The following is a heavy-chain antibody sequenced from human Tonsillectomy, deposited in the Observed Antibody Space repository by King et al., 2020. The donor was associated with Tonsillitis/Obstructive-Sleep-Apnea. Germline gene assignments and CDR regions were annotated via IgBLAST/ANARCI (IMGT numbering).Heavy chain of an antibody. CDR1: GDTFSNYA. J-gene: IGHJ4*02. V-gene: IGHV1-69*04. CDR2: IVPIFGLV. Sequence: QLVQSGAEVRKPGSSVKVSCKASGDTFSNYAISWVRQAPGQGLEWMGRIVPIFGLVNFAQNFQGRVTITADKSTSIAYMEVSSLRSEDTAVYYCARYRYDYGSRNYYLDYWGQGTLVTVPS. CDR3: ARYRYDYGSRNYYLDY. D-gene: IGHD3-10*01.